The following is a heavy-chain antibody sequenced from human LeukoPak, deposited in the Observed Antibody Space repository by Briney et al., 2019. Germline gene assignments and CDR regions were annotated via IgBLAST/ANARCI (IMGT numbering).Heavy chain of an antibody. CDR2: IYYSGST. D-gene: IGHD6-19*01. V-gene: IGHV4-39*01. CDR1: GGSISSSSYY. CDR3: GTVAGQSIDY. Sequence: SETLSLTCTVFGGSISSSSYYWGWIRQPPGTGLEWIGSIYYSGSTYYNPSLKSRVTISVDTSKNQFSLKLSSVTAADTAVYYCGTVAGQSIDYWGQGTLVTVSS. J-gene: IGHJ4*02.